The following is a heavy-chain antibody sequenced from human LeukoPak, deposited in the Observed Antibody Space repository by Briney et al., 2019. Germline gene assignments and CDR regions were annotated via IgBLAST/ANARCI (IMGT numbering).Heavy chain of an antibody. CDR2: IYYSGST. CDR3: ARAPGLPVPYYYGMDV. D-gene: IGHD4-11*01. J-gene: IGHJ6*02. V-gene: IGHV4-59*01. CDR1: GGSISSYY. Sequence: SETLSLTCTVSGGSISSYYWSWIRQPPGKGLEWIGYIYYSGSTNYNPSLKSRVTISVDTSKNQFSLKLSSVTAADTAVYYCARAPGLPVPYYYGMDVWGQGTTVTVSS.